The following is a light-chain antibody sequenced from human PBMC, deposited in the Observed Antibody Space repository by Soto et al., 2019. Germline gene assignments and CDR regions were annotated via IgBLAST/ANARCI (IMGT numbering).Light chain of an antibody. CDR3: SSYTSSSPVV. Sequence: QSALTQPASVSGSPGQSITISSTGTSSDVGGYNYVSWYQQHPGKAPKLMIYEVTNRPSGVSNRFSGSKSGNTASLTISGLQAEDEAEYYCSSYTSSSPVVLGGGTKLTVL. J-gene: IGLJ2*01. V-gene: IGLV2-14*01. CDR2: EVT. CDR1: SSDVGGYNY.